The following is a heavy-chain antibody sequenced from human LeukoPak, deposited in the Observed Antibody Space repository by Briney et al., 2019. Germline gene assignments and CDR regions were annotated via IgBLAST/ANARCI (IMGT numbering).Heavy chain of an antibody. CDR2: IYYSGST. V-gene: IGHV4-39*07. J-gene: IGHJ4*02. CDR3: ARDLIRFGELLS. Sequence: LETLSLTCTVSGGSISSGSCYWGWIRQPPGKGLEWIGSIYYSGSTYYNPSLKSRVTISVDTSKNQFSLKLSSVTAADTAVYYCARDLIRFGELLSWGQGTLVTVSS. CDR1: GGSISSGSCY. D-gene: IGHD3-10*01.